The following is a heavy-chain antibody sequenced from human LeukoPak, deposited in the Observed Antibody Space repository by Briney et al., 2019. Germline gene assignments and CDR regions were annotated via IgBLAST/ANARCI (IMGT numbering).Heavy chain of an antibody. Sequence: GGSLRLSCAASGFTFSDYYMSWIRQAPGKGLEWVSYISSSGSTIYYADSVKGRFTISRDNAKNSLYLQMNSLRAEDTAVYYCARGDYYGSGSYMGNAFDIWGQGTMVTVSS. J-gene: IGHJ3*02. CDR2: ISSSGSTI. CDR3: ARGDYYGSGSYMGNAFDI. CDR1: GFTFSDYY. D-gene: IGHD3-10*01. V-gene: IGHV3-11*01.